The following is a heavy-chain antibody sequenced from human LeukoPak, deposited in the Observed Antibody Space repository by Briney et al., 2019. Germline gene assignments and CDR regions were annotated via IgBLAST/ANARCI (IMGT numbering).Heavy chain of an antibody. D-gene: IGHD6-6*01. CDR1: GFTLSGSA. CDR3: TIQYSSSSDGPRDY. V-gene: IGHV3-73*01. Sequence: GGSLRLSCAASGFTLSGSAMHWVRQASGKGLEGVGRIRSKANSYATAYAASVKGRFTISRDDSKNTAYLQMNSLKTEDTAVYYCTIQYSSSSDGPRDYWGQGTLVTVSS. CDR2: IRSKANSYAT. J-gene: IGHJ4*02.